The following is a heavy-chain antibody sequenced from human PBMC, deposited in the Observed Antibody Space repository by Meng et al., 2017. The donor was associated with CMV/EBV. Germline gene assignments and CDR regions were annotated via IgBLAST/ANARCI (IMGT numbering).Heavy chain of an antibody. J-gene: IGHJ6*02. CDR1: GGSFSGYY. Sequence: GSLRLSCAVYGGSFSGYYWSWIRQPPGKGLEWIGEINHSGSTNYNPSLKSRVTISVDTSKNQFSLKLSSVTAADTAVYYCARANLYYDFWSGKRLYYYGMGVWGQGTTVTVSS. V-gene: IGHV4-34*01. CDR2: INHSGST. D-gene: IGHD3-3*01. CDR3: ARANLYYDFWSGKRLYYYGMGV.